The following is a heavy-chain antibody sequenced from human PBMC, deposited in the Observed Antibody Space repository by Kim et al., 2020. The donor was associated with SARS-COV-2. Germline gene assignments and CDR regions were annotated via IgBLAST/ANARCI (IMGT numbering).Heavy chain of an antibody. CDR1: GGSISSSSYY. Sequence: SETLSLTCTVSGGSISSSSYYWGWIHQPPGKGLEWIGSIYYSGSTYYNPSLKSRVTISVDTSKNQFSLKLSSVTAADTAVYYCARDSQSYYFDYWGQGTLVTVSS. CDR2: IYYSGST. V-gene: IGHV4-39*07. J-gene: IGHJ4*02. CDR3: ARDSQSYYFDY.